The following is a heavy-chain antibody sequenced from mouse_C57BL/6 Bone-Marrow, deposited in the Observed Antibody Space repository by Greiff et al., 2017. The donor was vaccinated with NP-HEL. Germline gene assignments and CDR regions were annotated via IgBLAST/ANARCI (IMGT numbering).Heavy chain of an antibody. CDR3: ARVYDGYFFFDY. V-gene: IGHV5-12*01. D-gene: IGHD2-3*01. Sequence: EVQGVESGGGLVQPGGSLKLSCAASGFTFSDYYMYWVRQTPEKRLEWVAYISNGGGSTYYPDTVKGRFTISRDNAKNTLYLQMSRLKSEDTAMYYCARVYDGYFFFDYWGQGTTLTVSS. CDR2: ISNGGGST. J-gene: IGHJ2*01. CDR1: GFTFSDYY.